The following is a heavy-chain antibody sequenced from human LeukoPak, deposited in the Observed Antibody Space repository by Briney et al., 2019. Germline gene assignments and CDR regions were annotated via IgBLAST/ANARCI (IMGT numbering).Heavy chain of an antibody. Sequence: GSLRLSCAASGFTVITNDMTWVRQAPGKGLEWVSVLYSDGNTKYADSVQGRFTISRDNSKNTLYLAMNSLSPDDTAVYYCARGVEPLAANTLAYWGQGTLVTVSS. D-gene: IGHD1-14*01. J-gene: IGHJ4*02. CDR3: ARGVEPLAANTLAY. CDR2: LYSDGNT. CDR1: GFTVITND. V-gene: IGHV3-53*01.